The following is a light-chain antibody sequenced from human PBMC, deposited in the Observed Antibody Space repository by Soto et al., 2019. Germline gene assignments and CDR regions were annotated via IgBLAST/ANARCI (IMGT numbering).Light chain of an antibody. CDR1: SSNIGAGYD. Sequence: QAVVTQPPSVSGAPGQRVTISCTGSSSNIGAGYDVHWYQQLPGTAPKLLIYGNSNRPSGVPDRFSGSKSGTSVSLAITGLQAEDEADYYCQSYDSSLSGYVFGTGTTVTVL. J-gene: IGLJ1*01. V-gene: IGLV1-40*01. CDR3: QSYDSSLSGYV. CDR2: GNS.